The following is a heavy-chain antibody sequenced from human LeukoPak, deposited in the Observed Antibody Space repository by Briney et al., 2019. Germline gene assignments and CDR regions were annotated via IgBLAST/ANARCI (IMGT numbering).Heavy chain of an antibody. V-gene: IGHV4-30-4*08. Sequence: SETLSLTCIVSGGSISSGGYYWSWIRQHPGKGLEWIGYIYYSGSTYYNPSLKSRVTISVDTSKNQFSLKLSSVTAADTAVYYCARAQDQRYFDWLLSHDAFDIWGQGTMVTVSS. CDR1: GGSISSGGYY. CDR2: IYYSGST. J-gene: IGHJ3*02. D-gene: IGHD3-9*01. CDR3: ARAQDQRYFDWLLSHDAFDI.